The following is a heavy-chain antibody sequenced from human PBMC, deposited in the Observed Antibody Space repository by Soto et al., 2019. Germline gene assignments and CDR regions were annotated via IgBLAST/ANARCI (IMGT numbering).Heavy chain of an antibody. CDR3: ARGKGNWNYVNSVNWFDP. Sequence: QVQLQESGPGLVKPSQTLSLTCTVSGGSISSGGYYWSWIRQHPGKGLEWIGYIYYSGSTYYNPSLESRVTISVDTSKNQFSLKLSSVTAADTAVYYCARGKGNWNYVNSVNWFDPWGQGTLVTVSS. J-gene: IGHJ5*02. D-gene: IGHD1-7*01. V-gene: IGHV4-31*03. CDR1: GGSISSGGYY. CDR2: IYYSGST.